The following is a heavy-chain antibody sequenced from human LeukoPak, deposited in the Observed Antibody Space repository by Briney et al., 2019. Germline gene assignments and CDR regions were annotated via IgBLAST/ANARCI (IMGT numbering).Heavy chain of an antibody. D-gene: IGHD3-9*01. V-gene: IGHV3-21*01. Sequence: GGSLRLSCAASGFTFSSYGMNWVRQAPGKGLEWVSSISTSGSYIYYADSVKGRFTISRDNAKNSLSLQMDSLRAEDTAVYYCARGGSYYDILTGNYYYMDVWGKGTTVTVSS. CDR3: ARGGSYYDILTGNYYYMDV. CDR1: GFTFSSYG. CDR2: ISTSGSYI. J-gene: IGHJ6*03.